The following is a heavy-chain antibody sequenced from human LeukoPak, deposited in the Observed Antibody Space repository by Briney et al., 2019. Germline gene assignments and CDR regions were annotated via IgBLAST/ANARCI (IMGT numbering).Heavy chain of an antibody. Sequence: GASVKVSCKASGYTFTSYYMHWVRQAPGQGLEWMGIINPSGGSTSYAQKFQGRVTMTRDTSTSTVYMELSSLRSEDTAVYYRARSGVVPAAINNWFDPWGQGTLVTVSS. CDR1: GYTFTSYY. CDR2: INPSGGST. D-gene: IGHD2-2*02. V-gene: IGHV1-46*03. CDR3: ARSGVVPAAINNWFDP. J-gene: IGHJ5*02.